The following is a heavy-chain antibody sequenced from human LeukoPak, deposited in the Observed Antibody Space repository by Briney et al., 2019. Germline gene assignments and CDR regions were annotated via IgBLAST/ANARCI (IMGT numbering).Heavy chain of an antibody. CDR1: GGSISSSSYY. D-gene: IGHD5-24*01. CDR3: ARCPIRDGLRYYGMDV. J-gene: IGHJ6*02. CDR2: IYYSGST. Sequence: SETLSLTCTVSGGSISSSSYYWSWIRQPPGKGLEWIGYIYYSGSTNYNPSLKSRVTISVDTSKNQFSLKLSSVTAADTAVYYCARCPIRDGLRYYGMDVWGQGTTVTVSS. V-gene: IGHV4-61*05.